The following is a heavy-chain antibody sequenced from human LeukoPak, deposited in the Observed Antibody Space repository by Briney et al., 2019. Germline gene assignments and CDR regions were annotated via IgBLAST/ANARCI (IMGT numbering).Heavy chain of an antibody. V-gene: IGHV3-30*02. CDR2: LRHDASNK. J-gene: IGHJ4*02. CDR3: AKGDY. Sequence: GGSLRLSCAVSAFPLTNYDLHGVRQAPGKGLEWVASLRHDASNKYYADSVNGRFTISRDNPKNTLYLQTNRLSAEDTAVYYCAKGDYWGQGTLVTVSS. CDR1: AFPLTNYD.